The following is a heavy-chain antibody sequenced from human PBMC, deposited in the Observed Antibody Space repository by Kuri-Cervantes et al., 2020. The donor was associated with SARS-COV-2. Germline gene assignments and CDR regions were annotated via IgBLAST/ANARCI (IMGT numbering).Heavy chain of an antibody. J-gene: IGHJ4*02. V-gene: IGHV4-34*01. CDR2: INHSGST. D-gene: IGHD6-13*01. CDR1: GGSFSGYY. CDR3: ARISQLLDAAPFDY. Sequence: SETLSLTCAVYGGSFSGYYWSWIRQPPGKGLEWIGEINHSGSTNYNPSLKSRVTISVDTSKNQFSLKLSSVTAADTAVYYCARISQLLDAAPFDYWGQGTLVTVSS.